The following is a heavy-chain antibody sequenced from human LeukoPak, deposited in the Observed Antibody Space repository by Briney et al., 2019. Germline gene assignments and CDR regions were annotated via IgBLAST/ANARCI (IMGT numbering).Heavy chain of an antibody. V-gene: IGHV3-66*01. CDR2: IYSGGST. Sequence: GGSLRLSCAASGFTVSSNYMSWVRQAPGKGLEWVSVIYSGGSTYYADSVKGRFTISRDNSKNTLYLQMNSLSAEDTAVYYCARDVVVVVATDSNFDYWGQGTLVTVSS. J-gene: IGHJ4*02. CDR1: GFTVSSNY. CDR3: ARDVVVVVATDSNFDY. D-gene: IGHD2-15*01.